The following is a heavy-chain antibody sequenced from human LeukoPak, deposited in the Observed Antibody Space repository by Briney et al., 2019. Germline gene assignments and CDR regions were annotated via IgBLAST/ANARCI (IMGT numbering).Heavy chain of an antibody. CDR2: ISSSSSYI. Sequence: GGSLRLSCAASGFTFSSYSMNWVRQAPGKGLEWVSSISSSSSYIYCADSVKGRFTISRDNAKNSLYLQMNSLRADDTAVYYCARDSNNDAYYDFWSGYYVPDYYYGMDVWGQGTTVTVSS. CDR1: GFTFSSYS. CDR3: ARDSNNDAYYDFWSGYYVPDYYYGMDV. V-gene: IGHV3-21*01. D-gene: IGHD3-3*01. J-gene: IGHJ6*02.